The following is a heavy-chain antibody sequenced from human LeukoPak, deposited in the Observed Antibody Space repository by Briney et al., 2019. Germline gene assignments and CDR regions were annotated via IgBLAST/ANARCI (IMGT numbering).Heavy chain of an antibody. V-gene: IGHV3-53*01. Sequence: GGSLRLSCAASGFTVSSNYMSWVRQARGKGLEWVSVIYSGGSTYYADSVKGRFTISRDNSKNTLYLQMNSLRAEDTAVYYCARETAVGHGPPGYYYYMDVWGKGTTVTVSS. D-gene: IGHD1-26*01. CDR1: GFTVSSNY. J-gene: IGHJ6*03. CDR3: ARETAVGHGPPGYYYYMDV. CDR2: IYSGGST.